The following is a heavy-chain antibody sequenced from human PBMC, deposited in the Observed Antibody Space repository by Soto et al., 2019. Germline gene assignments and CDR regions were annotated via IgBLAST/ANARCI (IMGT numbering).Heavy chain of an antibody. V-gene: IGHV1-46*03. CDR1: RYRFTGFY. CDR3: ARAYDWNFDNWFDP. Sequence: GASVKLSCKASRYRFTGFYLHWVRQAPGQGPEWMGLINPSMSKTRFAQKFQGRLTITRDTSTSTVYMELSGLTSEDTGVYYCARAYDWNFDNWFDPWGQGTLVTVSS. J-gene: IGHJ5*02. CDR2: INPSMSKT. D-gene: IGHD1-7*01.